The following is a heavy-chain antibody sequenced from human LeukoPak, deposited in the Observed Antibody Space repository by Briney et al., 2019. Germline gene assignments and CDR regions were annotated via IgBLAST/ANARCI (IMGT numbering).Heavy chain of an antibody. J-gene: IGHJ6*02. D-gene: IGHD2/OR15-2a*01. CDR1: GYTLTELS. Sequence: ASVKVSCKVSGYTLTELSMHWVRQAPGKGLEWMGGFDPEDGETIYAQKFQGRVTTTEDTSTDTAYMELSSLRSEDTAVYYCATSLSRYYYYYGMDVWGQGTTVTVSS. V-gene: IGHV1-24*01. CDR3: ATSLSRYYYYYGMDV. CDR2: FDPEDGET.